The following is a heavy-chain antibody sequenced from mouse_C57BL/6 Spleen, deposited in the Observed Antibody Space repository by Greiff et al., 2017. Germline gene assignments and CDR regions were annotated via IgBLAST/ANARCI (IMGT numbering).Heavy chain of an antibody. D-gene: IGHD2-4*01. J-gene: IGHJ3*01. CDR3: ARSLYYDYPWFAY. CDR2: SYPGSGNT. V-gene: IGHV1-76*01. CDR1: GYTFPDYY. Sequence: QVQLQQSGAALVRPGASVKLSCQASGYTFPDYYINWVKQRPGQGLEWIARSYPGSGNTYYNETFKGKATLTAEKSSSTAYMRLSSLTSEDSAVYFSARSLYYDYPWFAYWGQGTLVTVSA.